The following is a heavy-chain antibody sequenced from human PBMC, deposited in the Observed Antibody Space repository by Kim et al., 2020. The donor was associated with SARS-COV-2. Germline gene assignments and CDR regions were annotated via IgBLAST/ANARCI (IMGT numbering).Heavy chain of an antibody. CDR3: ARLSKDYDFWSGMDYYYYGMDV. J-gene: IGHJ6*02. CDR2: IYHSGRT. Sequence: GRIYHSGRTSYNPSLKSRVTISVDTSKNQFSLKLSSVTAADTAVYYCARLSKDYDFWSGMDYYYYGMDVWGQGTTVTVSS. D-gene: IGHD3-3*01. V-gene: IGHV4-39*01.